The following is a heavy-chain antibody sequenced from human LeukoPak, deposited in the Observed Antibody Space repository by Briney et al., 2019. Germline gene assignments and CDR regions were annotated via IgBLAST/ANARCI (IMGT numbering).Heavy chain of an antibody. J-gene: IGHJ3*02. CDR3: ARSIVVVAAIDASDI. V-gene: IGHV4-31*03. CDR2: IYYSGST. CDR1: GGSISSGGYY. D-gene: IGHD2-15*01. Sequence: SETLSLTCTVSGGSISSGGYYWSWIRQHPGKGLEWIEYIYYSGSTYYNPSLKSRVTISVDTSKNQFSLKLSSVTAADTAVYYRARSIVVVAAIDASDIWGQGTMVTVSS.